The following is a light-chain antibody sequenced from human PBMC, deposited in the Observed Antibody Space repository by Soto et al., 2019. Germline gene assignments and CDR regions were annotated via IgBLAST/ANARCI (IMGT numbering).Light chain of an antibody. CDR2: GAS. J-gene: IGKJ3*01. V-gene: IGKV1-27*01. CDR3: QKDNSAPFT. Sequence: DIQMTQSPSSLSASVGDRVTITCRARQGMSNFLAWYQQKPGKVPRVLIYGASTLRSGVPTRFSRSGSGTDVPLTSSSLHPKDVANNYCQKDNSAPFTFGPGTKGYIK. CDR1: QGMSNF.